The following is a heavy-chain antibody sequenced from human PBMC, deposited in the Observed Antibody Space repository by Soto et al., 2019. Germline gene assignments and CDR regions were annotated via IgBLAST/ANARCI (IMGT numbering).Heavy chain of an antibody. CDR1: GFTFSRYW. Sequence: GGSLRLSCVASGFTFSRYWMHWVRQAPGKGLVWVARINGEATDTAYADSVKGRFTISRDNAKNTVYLQMNSLRAEDTAVYYCERDSVADLNGGGQGTLVTVSS. V-gene: IGHV3-74*01. J-gene: IGHJ4*02. D-gene: IGHD6-19*01. CDR2: INGEATDT. CDR3: ERDSVADLNG.